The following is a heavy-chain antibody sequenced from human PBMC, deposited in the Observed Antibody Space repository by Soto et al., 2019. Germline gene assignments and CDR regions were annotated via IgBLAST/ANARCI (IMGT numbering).Heavy chain of an antibody. J-gene: IGHJ5*02. CDR1: GGSVNGYY. CDR3: ATRITVFGLLIPPFDP. D-gene: IGHD3-3*01. CDR2: INHTGGT. V-gene: IGHV4-34*01. Sequence: SETLSLTCAVYGGSVNGYYWSWIRQPPGKGLEWIGEINHTGGTHYNPSLKSRVTMSVDTSKNQFSLRLSSVTAADTAIYYCATRITVFGLLIPPFDPWGQGTQVTVSS.